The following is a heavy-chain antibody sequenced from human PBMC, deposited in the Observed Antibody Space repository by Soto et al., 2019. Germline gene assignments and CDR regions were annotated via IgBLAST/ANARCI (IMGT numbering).Heavy chain of an antibody. CDR2: ISYDGSNK. V-gene: IGHV3-30-3*01. CDR3: ARPPGIAAAGGYGPV. D-gene: IGHD6-13*01. CDR1: GFTFSSYA. Sequence: QVQLVESGGGVVQPGRSLRLSCAASGFTFSSYAMHWVRQAPGKGLEWVAVISYDGSNKYYADSVKGRFTISRDNSKNTLYLQMNSLRAEDTAVYYSARPPGIAAAGGYGPVWGQGTMVTVSS. J-gene: IGHJ3*01.